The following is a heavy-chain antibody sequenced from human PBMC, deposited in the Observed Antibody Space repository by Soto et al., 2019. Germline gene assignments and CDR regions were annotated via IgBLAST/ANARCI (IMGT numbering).Heavy chain of an antibody. CDR1: GGSISSGDYY. CDR2: IYYSGST. V-gene: IGHV4-30-4*01. CDR3: AREGETTVTTSY. D-gene: IGHD4-17*01. Sequence: PSETLSLTSPFSGGSISSGDYYWSWIRQPPGKGLEWIGYIYYSGSTYYNPSLKSRVTISVDTSKNQFSLKLSSVTAADTAVYYCAREGETTVTTSYWGQGTLVTVSS. J-gene: IGHJ4*02.